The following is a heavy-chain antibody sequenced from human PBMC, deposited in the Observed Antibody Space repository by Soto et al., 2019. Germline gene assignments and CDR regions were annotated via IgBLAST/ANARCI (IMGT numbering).Heavy chain of an antibody. CDR2: IWYEGNKK. CDR3: ARGLGYCISTSCYHAHNWFDP. V-gene: IGHV3-33*01. CDR1: GFTFSSYG. Sequence: SCAASGFTFSSYGMHWVRQAPGKGLEWVALIWYEGNKKYYVDSVKGRFTTSGDNSKNTLYLQMNSLRDEDTAVYFCARGLGYCISTSCYHAHNWFDPWGQGTLVTVSS. J-gene: IGHJ5*02. D-gene: IGHD2-2*01.